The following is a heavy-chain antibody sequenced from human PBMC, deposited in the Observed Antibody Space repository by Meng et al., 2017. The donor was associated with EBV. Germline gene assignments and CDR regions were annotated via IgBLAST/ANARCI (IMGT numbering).Heavy chain of an antibody. CDR1: GGPFRYYA. D-gene: IGHD3-10*01. Sequence: QGQLVQSAAEVKKPGSSVKVSCKTSGGPFRYYAISWVRQAPGQGLEWLGGFLPRLGAPNYVQKFHGRVKITADESTSTHYMDLSSLRSEDTAIYYCASESGRGYTPDYWGQGTLVTVSS. CDR2: FLPRLGAP. CDR3: ASESGRGYTPDY. J-gene: IGHJ4*02. V-gene: IGHV1-69*01.